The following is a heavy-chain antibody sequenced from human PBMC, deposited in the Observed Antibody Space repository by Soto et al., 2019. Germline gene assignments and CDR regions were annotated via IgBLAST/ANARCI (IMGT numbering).Heavy chain of an antibody. CDR2: IGGSGTMT. V-gene: IGHV3-23*01. CDR1: GFSFGTFA. Sequence: GGSLRLSCAASGFSFGTFAMNWVRQAPGEGLEWVSSIGGSGTMTHYADSVKGRFTISRDNSKNMVYLQMNTLRAEDTAVYYCVKCDELKTKSGGFCNWLDPWGQGTMVTVSP. D-gene: IGHD3-16*01. CDR3: VKCDELKTKSGGFCNWLDP. J-gene: IGHJ5*02.